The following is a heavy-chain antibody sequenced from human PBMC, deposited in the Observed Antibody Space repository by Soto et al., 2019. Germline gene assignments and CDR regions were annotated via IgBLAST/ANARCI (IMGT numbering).Heavy chain of an antibody. V-gene: IGHV5-51*01. CDR1: GYSFPDYW. J-gene: IGHJ4*02. Sequence: PGESLKISCQGSGYSFPDYWIGWVRQMPGKGLGWMGIIYPDDSDAKYSPSFQGQVTMSADKSINTAFLQWSSLKASDTAMYFCARDGLSSSTSFDYWGQGTLVTVSS. CDR2: IYPDDSDA. CDR3: ARDGLSSSTSFDY. D-gene: IGHD6-6*01.